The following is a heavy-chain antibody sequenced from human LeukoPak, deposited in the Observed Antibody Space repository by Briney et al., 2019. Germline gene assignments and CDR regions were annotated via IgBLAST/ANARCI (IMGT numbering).Heavy chain of an antibody. D-gene: IGHD2/OR15-2a*01. CDR2: ISSYWGRT. CDR1: GFTFSSYT. J-gene: IGHJ6*02. CDR3: ARATSTTNPYYGMDV. V-gene: IGHV3-64*01. Sequence: PGGSLRLSCVASGFTFSSYTMHWVRQAPGKGLEYVSAISSYWGRTYYANSMKGRFTTSNDNTKSTLYLQMGSLRGEAMAVYYCARATSTTNPYYGMDVWGQGTTVTVSS.